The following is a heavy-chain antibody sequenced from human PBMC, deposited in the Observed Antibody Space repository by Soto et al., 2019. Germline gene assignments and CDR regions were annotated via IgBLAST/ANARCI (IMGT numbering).Heavy chain of an antibody. CDR2: LYDVDGS. Sequence: DVQLVESGGGLIQPGESLRLSCAAFGLTISGQKYVAWVRQAPGKGLEWVSALYDVDGSFYSDSVTGRFTTSSDSSKTTVYLQMNDLRPDDTAVYSCATWHEREHAYDVGGQGTTVPISS. V-gene: IGHV3-53*01. D-gene: IGHD1-1*01. CDR1: GLTISGQKY. J-gene: IGHJ3*01. CDR3: ATWHEREHAYDV.